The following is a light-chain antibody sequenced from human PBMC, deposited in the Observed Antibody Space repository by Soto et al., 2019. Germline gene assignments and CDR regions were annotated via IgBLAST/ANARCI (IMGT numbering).Light chain of an antibody. CDR2: DAA. CDR3: QQRSNGIT. CDR1: QSVSSY. V-gene: IGKV3-11*01. J-gene: IGKJ3*01. Sequence: EIVLTQSPATLSLSPGERATLSCRASQSVSSYLAWYQQKPGQAPRLLIYDAANRATGIPARFSGSGSGTDFTITISSLKPEVFAVYYCQQRSNGITFGPGTKVDIK.